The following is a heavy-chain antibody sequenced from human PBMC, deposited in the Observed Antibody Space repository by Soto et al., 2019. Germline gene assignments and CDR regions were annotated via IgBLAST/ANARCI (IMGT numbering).Heavy chain of an antibody. D-gene: IGHD1-26*01. Sequence: ASVKVSCKASGYTFTSYGISWVRQAPGQGLEWMGWISAYNGNTNYAQKLQGRVTMTTDTSTSTDYMELRSLRSDDTAVYYCARDYGGSYSDYWGQGTLVTVSS. V-gene: IGHV1-18*01. CDR2: ISAYNGNT. CDR3: ARDYGGSYSDY. J-gene: IGHJ4*02. CDR1: GYTFTSYG.